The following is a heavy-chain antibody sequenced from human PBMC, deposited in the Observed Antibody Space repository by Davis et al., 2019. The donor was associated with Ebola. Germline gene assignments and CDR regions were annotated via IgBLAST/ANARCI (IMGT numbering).Heavy chain of an antibody. Sequence: PGGSLRLSCAASGSTFNKDVIHWVRQTPGEGLEWVAAIASLGDTKHYADSVKGRFTISRDNSKKMVFLQMSNLRPEDTAVYYCTREGYGSGRCGCFDFWGQGTSVTVSS. D-gene: IGHD2-15*01. J-gene: IGHJ4*02. CDR2: IASLGDTK. CDR3: TREGYGSGRCGCFDF. CDR1: GSTFNKDV. V-gene: IGHV3-30-3*01.